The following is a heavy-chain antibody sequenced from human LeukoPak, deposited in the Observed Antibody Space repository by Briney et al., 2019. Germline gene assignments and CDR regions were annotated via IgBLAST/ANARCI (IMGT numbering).Heavy chain of an antibody. V-gene: IGHV1-46*01. CDR2: INPSGGST. CDR1: GYTFTSYY. J-gene: IGHJ4*02. D-gene: IGHD1-26*01. CDR3: ATSVGATMGFDY. Sequence: ASVKVSCKASGYTFTSYYMHWVRQAPGQGVEWMGRINPSGGSTSYAQKFQGRATMTRDTSTSTVYMELSSLRSEDTAVYYCATSVGATMGFDYWGQGTLVTVSS.